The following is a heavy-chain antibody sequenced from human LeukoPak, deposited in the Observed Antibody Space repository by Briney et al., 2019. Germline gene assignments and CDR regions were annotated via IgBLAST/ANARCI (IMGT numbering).Heavy chain of an antibody. CDR2: INPNSGGT. V-gene: IGHV1-2*06. D-gene: IGHD1-1*01. Sequence: ASVKVSCXASGYTFTGYYMHWVRLAPGQGLEWMGRINPNSGGTNYAQKFQGRVTMTRDTSISTAYMELSRLRSDDTAVYYCARGDGYINYYYYMDVWGKGTTVTVSS. J-gene: IGHJ6*03. CDR1: GYTFTGYY. CDR3: ARGDGYINYYYYMDV.